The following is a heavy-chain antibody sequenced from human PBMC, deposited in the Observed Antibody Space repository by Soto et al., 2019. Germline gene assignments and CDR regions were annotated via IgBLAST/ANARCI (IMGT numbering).Heavy chain of an antibody. CDR2: IIPIFGTA. J-gene: IGHJ6*02. D-gene: IGHD3-3*01. CDR1: GGTFSSYA. CDR3: ARDPDDFWSGYYNHYGMDV. Sequence: SVKVCCKASGGTFSSYAISWVRQAPGQGLEWMGGIIPIFGTANYAQKFQGRVTITADESTSTAYMELSSLRSEDTAVYYCARDPDDFWSGYYNHYGMDVWGHGTTVTVSS. V-gene: IGHV1-69*13.